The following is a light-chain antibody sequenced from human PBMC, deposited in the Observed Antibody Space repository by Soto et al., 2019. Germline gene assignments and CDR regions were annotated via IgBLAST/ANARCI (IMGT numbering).Light chain of an antibody. V-gene: IGLV1-40*01. CDR2: GNT. CDR1: SSNIWAGFD. J-gene: IGLJ2*01. Sequence: QLVLTQPPSVSGAPGQRVTISCTGSSSNIWAGFDVHWYQQLPGTAPKLLIYGNTNRPSGVPDRFSGSKSDTSASLAITGLQAEDEADYYCQSYDSSLSGVVFGGGTQLTVL. CDR3: QSYDSSLSGVV.